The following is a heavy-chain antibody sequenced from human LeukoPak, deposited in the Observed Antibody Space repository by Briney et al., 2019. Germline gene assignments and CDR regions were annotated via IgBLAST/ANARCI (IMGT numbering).Heavy chain of an antibody. V-gene: IGHV3-30*03. J-gene: IGHJ6*03. Sequence: PGGSLRLSCAASGFTFSSYGMHWVRQAPGKGLEWVAVISYDGSNKYYADSVKGRFTISRDNSKNTLYLQMNSLRAEDTAVYYCASHVLNYGDYHPDYYYMDVWGKGTTVTVSS. D-gene: IGHD4-17*01. CDR1: GFTFSSYG. CDR2: ISYDGSNK. CDR3: ASHVLNYGDYHPDYYYMDV.